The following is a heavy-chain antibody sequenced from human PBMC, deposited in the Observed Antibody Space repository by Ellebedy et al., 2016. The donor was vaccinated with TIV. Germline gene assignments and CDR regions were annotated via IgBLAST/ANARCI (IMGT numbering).Heavy chain of an antibody. J-gene: IGHJ4*02. V-gene: IGHV1-18*01. CDR1: GYTFTSYG. CDR2: ISAYNGNT. CDR3: ARDPLLSHITGTTAAYFFDY. Sequence: AASVKVSCKAFGYTFTSYGISWVRQAPGQGLEWMGWISAYNGNTNYAQKFQGRVTMTTDTSTSTAYVELRSLRSDDTAVYYCARDPLLSHITGTTAAYFFDYWGQGTLITVSS. D-gene: IGHD1-7*01.